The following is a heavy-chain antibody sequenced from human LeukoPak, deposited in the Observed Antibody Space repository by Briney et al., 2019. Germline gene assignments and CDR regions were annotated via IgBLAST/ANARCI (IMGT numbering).Heavy chain of an antibody. CDR1: GFTLISSW. D-gene: IGHD3-3*01. CDR2: IKQDRSEK. J-gene: IGHJ3*02. CDR3: ARDGTIFGVVITYDAFDI. V-gene: IGHV3-7*01. Sequence: PRGSLRLSFAAHGFTLISSWIGSVRQAPGKGQEREQPIKQDRSEKYYVDSVKGRFTISRDNAKNSLYLQMNSLRAEDTAVYYCARDGTIFGVVITYDAFDIWGQGTMVTVSS.